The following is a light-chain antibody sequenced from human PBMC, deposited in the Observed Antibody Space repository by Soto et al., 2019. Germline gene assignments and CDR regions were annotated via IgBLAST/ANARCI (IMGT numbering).Light chain of an antibody. V-gene: IGLV1-40*01. CDR3: QSYDSSQDVV. Sequence: QSVLTQPPSVSGAPGQRVTISCTGSSSNIGEGYDVHWYQQLPGTAPKLLIYDNFNRPSGVPDRFSGSKSGTSASLAITGLQAEDEADYYCQSYDSSQDVVFGGGTKVTVL. CDR2: DNF. CDR1: SSNIGEGYD. J-gene: IGLJ2*01.